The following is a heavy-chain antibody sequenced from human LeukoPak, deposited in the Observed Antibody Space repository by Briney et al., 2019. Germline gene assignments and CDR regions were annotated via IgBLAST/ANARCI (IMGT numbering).Heavy chain of an antibody. Sequence: ASVKVSCKASGFTFTSFGFSWVRQATGQGLEWMGWMNPNSGNTGYAQKFQGRVTITRNTSISTAYMELSSLRSEDTAVYYCARASFYDFWSGYYFVFDYWGQGTLVTVSS. CDR3: ARASFYDFWSGYYFVFDY. J-gene: IGHJ4*02. CDR1: GFTFTSFG. CDR2: MNPNSGNT. V-gene: IGHV1-8*03. D-gene: IGHD3-3*01.